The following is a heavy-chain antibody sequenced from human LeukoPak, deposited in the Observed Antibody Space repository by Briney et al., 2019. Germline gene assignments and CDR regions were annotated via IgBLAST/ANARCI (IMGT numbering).Heavy chain of an antibody. J-gene: IGHJ3*02. Sequence: SETLSLTCTVSGGSISSSSYYWGWIRQPPGKGLEWIGSIYYSGSTYYNPSLKSRVTISVDTSKNQFSLKLSSVTAADTAVYYCASSNRRCSDAFDIWGQGTMVTVSS. CDR1: GGSISSSSYY. CDR3: ASSNRRCSDAFDI. V-gene: IGHV4-39*01. CDR2: IYYSGST. D-gene: IGHD4-17*01.